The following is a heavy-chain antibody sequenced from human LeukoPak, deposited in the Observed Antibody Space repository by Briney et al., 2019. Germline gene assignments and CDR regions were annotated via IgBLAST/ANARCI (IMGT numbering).Heavy chain of an antibody. CDR1: GFTFTSSA. J-gene: IGHJ4*02. Sequence: GASVKVSCKASGFTFTSSAVQWVRQARGQRLEWIGWIVVGSGNTNYAQKFQERVTITRDMSTSTAYMELSSLRSEDTAVYYCAADLRVYGSGSYGIDYWGQGTLVTVSS. CDR2: IVVGSGNT. V-gene: IGHV1-58*01. D-gene: IGHD3-10*01. CDR3: AADLRVYGSGSYGIDY.